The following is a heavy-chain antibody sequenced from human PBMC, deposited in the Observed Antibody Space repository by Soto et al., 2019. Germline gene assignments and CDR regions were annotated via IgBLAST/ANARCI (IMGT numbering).Heavy chain of an antibody. J-gene: IGHJ4*01. V-gene: IGHV3-30-3*01. CDR2: ISYDGSNK. D-gene: IGHD5-18*01. CDR1: GFTFSSYA. Sequence: QVQLVESGGGVVQPGRSLRISCAASGFTFSSYAMHWVRQAPGKGLEWVAVISYDGSNKYYADSVKGRFTISRDNSKNTLYLQMNSLRAEDTAVYYCARYQEGRGYSYGSDYWGHGTLVTVSS. CDR3: ARYQEGRGYSYGSDY.